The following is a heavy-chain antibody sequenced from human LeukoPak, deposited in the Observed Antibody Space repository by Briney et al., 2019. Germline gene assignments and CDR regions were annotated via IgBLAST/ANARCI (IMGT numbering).Heavy chain of an antibody. CDR3: ARVIYSSSWYGTNAFDI. J-gene: IGHJ3*02. Sequence: PSETLSLTCTVSGGSISSGSYYWSWIRQPPGKGLEWIGYIYYSGSTNYNPSLKSRVTISVDTSKNQFSLKLSSVTAADTAVYYCARVIYSSSWYGTNAFDIWGQGTMVTVSS. V-gene: IGHV4-61*01. CDR1: GGSISSGSYY. CDR2: IYYSGST. D-gene: IGHD6-13*01.